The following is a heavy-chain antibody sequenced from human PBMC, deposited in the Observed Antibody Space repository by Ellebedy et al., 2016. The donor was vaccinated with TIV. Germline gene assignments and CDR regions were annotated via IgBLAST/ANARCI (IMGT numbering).Heavy chain of an antibody. CDR3: ARGLSAAVAGINWFDP. J-gene: IGHJ5*02. V-gene: IGHV4-34*01. Sequence: SETLSLXXAVYGGSFSGYYWSWIRQPPGKGLEWIGEINHSGSTNYNPSLKSRVTISVDTSKNQFSLKLSSVTAADTAVYYCARGLSAAVAGINWFDPWGQGTLVTASS. D-gene: IGHD6-19*01. CDR2: INHSGST. CDR1: GGSFSGYY.